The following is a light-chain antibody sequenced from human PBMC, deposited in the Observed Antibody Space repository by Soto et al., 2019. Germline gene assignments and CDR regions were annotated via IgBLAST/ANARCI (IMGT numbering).Light chain of an antibody. J-gene: IGLJ1*01. Sequence: QSALIQPASVSGSPGQSITISCTGTSSDVGSYNLVSWYQQHPGKAPKLMIYEVSKRPSGVSNRFSGSKSGNTASLTISGLQAEDEADYYCCSYAGSSTFLYVFGTGTKVTVL. V-gene: IGLV2-23*02. CDR3: CSYAGSSTFLYV. CDR2: EVS. CDR1: SSDVGSYNL.